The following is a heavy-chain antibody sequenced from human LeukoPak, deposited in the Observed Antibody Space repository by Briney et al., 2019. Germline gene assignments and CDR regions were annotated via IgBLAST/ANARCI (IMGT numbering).Heavy chain of an antibody. D-gene: IGHD2-15*01. CDR2: ISSSGSSI. Sequence: PGGSLRLYCAASGFTFSTYEMNWVHQAPGKRLERLSYISSSGSSIYSAASVKGRFTISRDNAKNSLYLQMNSPRAEDTAVYYCARGLVVAATPPYSYYGMDVWGKGTTVTVSS. J-gene: IGHJ6*04. CDR1: GFTFSTYE. CDR3: ARGLVVAATPPYSYYGMDV. V-gene: IGHV3-48*03.